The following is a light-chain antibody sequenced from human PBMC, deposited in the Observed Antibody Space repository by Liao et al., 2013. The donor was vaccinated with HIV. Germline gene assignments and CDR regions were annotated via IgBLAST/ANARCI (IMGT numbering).Light chain of an antibody. Sequence: SYEVTQPPSVSVSPGQTASIPCSGDRLGDKYACWYQQKPGQSPVLVIYQDSKRPSGIPERFSGSNSGNTATLTISGTQAMDEADYYCQAWDSSTAVFGGGTKLTVL. CDR1: RLGDKY. CDR3: QAWDSSTAV. J-gene: IGLJ2*01. V-gene: IGLV3-1*01. CDR2: QDS.